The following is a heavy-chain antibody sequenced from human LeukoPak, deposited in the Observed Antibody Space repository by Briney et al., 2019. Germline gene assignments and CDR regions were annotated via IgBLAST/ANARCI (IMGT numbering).Heavy chain of an antibody. V-gene: IGHV3-23*01. D-gene: IGHD6-19*01. Sequence: PGGSLRLSCAASGFTFSSYAMSWVRHAPGKGLEWVSAISGSGGSTYYADSVKGRFTISRDNSKNTLYLQMNSLRAEDTAVYYCAKDGSSGWYSKYYFDYWGQGTLVTVSS. J-gene: IGHJ4*02. CDR3: AKDGSSGWYSKYYFDY. CDR1: GFTFSSYA. CDR2: ISGSGGST.